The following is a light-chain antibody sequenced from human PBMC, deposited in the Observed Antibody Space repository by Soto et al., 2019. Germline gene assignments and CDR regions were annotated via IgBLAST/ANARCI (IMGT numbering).Light chain of an antibody. V-gene: IGKV1-5*03. CDR2: KAS. Sequence: DIQMTQSPSTLSASVGDRVTITCRASQSISSWLAWYQQKPGKAPNLLISKASSLETGVPSRFSGSGSGTEFTLTIGSLQPDDFATYYCQQYTSYPWTFGQGTKVEIK. CDR1: QSISSW. J-gene: IGKJ1*01. CDR3: QQYTSYPWT.